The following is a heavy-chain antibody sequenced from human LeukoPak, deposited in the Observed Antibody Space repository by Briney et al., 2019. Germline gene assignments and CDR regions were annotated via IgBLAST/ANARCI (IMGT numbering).Heavy chain of an antibody. CDR1: EYSFTNYY. CDR3: ARDGDLSLYAFNHYDYGMDD. V-gene: IGHV1-46*03. D-gene: IGHD3-16*01. CDR2: INPKHGST. J-gene: IGHJ6*02. Sequence: ASVKLSCKASEYSFTNYYMNWVRQAPGQGLEWLGMINPKHGSTRYAQKFNGRVTMNRDASTSTVYMELSSVRSEDTAVYYCARDGDLSLYAFNHYDYGMDDWGQGTTVTVSS.